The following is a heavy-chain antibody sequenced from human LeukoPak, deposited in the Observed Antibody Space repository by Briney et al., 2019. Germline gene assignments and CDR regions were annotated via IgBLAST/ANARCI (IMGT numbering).Heavy chain of an antibody. V-gene: IGHV3-7*01. CDR2: IKHDGSEK. CDR3: ATSSTARGGTDY. D-gene: IGHD2-2*01. CDR1: GFTFSSYW. Sequence: GGSLRLSCAASGFTFSSYWMSWVRQAPGKGLEWVANIKHDGSEKYDVDSVKGRFTISRDNARNSLYPQMNSLRVEDTAVYYCATSSTARGGTDYWGQGTLVTVSS. J-gene: IGHJ4*02.